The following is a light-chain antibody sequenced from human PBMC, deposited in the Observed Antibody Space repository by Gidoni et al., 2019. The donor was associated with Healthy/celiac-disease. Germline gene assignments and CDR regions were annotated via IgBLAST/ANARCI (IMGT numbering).Light chain of an antibody. Sequence: QYVLTQPPSASGTPGQRVTISCSGSSSNIGSNTVNWYQQLPGTAPKLLIYSNNQRPSGVPGRFSGSKSGTSASLAISGLQSEDEADYYCAAWDDSLNGWVFGGGTKLTVL. CDR1: SSNIGSNT. V-gene: IGLV1-44*01. CDR3: AAWDDSLNGWV. CDR2: SNN. J-gene: IGLJ3*02.